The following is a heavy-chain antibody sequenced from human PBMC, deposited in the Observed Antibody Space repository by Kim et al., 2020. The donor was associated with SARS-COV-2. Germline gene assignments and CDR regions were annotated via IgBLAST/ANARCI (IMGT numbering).Heavy chain of an antibody. CDR2: ISAYNGNT. CDR1: GYTFTSYG. V-gene: IGHV1-18*01. CDR3: ARDQVMVAYCGGDCYSDY. Sequence: ASVKVSCKASGYTFTSYGISWVRQAPGQGLEWMGWISAYNGNTNYAQKLQGRVTMTTDTSTSTAYMELRSLRSDDTAVYYCARDQVMVAYCGGDCYSDYWGQGTLVTVSS. J-gene: IGHJ4*02. D-gene: IGHD2-21*02.